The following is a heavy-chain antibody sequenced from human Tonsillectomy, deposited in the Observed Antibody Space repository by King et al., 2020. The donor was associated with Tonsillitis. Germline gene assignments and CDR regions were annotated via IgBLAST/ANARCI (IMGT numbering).Heavy chain of an antibody. CDR3: ARVGLRYVYYFDY. Sequence: VQLQESGPGLVKPSETLSLTCTVSGGSISSYYWSWIRQPPGKGLEWIGYIYYSGSTNYNPSLKSRVTISVDTSKNQFSLKLSSVTAADTAVYYCARVGLRYVYYFDYWGQGTLVTVSS. V-gene: IGHV4-59*01. CDR1: GGSISSYY. D-gene: IGHD5-12*01. J-gene: IGHJ4*02. CDR2: IYYSGST.